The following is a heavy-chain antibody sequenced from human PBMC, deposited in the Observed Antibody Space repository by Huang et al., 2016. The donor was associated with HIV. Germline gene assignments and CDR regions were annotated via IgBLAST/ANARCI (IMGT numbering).Heavy chain of an antibody. CDR1: GYTFTNYD. V-gene: IGHV1-8*02. Sequence: SGASVKVSCKASGYTFTNYDINWVRQAPGRGLEWMGWMNPNTGNTDFAQSFQGGVTMNRKTSITTAYMELTSLTSEDTTVYYCARSAYGDLDYWGLGTLVIVSS. CDR3: ARSAYGDLDY. D-gene: IGHD4-17*01. J-gene: IGHJ4*02. CDR2: MNPNTGNT.